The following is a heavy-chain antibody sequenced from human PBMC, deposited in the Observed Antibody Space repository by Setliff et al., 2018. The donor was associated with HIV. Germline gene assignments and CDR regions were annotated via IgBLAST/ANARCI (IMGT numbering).Heavy chain of an antibody. J-gene: IGHJ3*02. CDR1: GFTFSSYW. V-gene: IGHV3-7*01. CDR2: IKQDGSEK. CDR3: ARDRYVDTAMADAFDI. Sequence: GGSLRLSCAASGFTFSSYWMSWVRQAPGKGLEWVANIKQDGSEKYYVDSVKGRFTISRDNAKNSLYLQMNSLRAEDTAVYYCARDRYVDTAMADAFDIWGQGTMVTVSS. D-gene: IGHD5-18*01.